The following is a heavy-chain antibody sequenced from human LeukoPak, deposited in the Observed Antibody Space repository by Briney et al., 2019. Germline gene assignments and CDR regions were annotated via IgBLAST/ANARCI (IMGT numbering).Heavy chain of an antibody. CDR3: ARDHRGVRDYFDY. CDR1: GFTFSNYA. V-gene: IGHV3-30-3*01. D-gene: IGHD3-10*01. J-gene: IGHJ4*02. CDR2: ISYDESNK. Sequence: GGSLRLSCAASGFTFSNYAMHWVRQAPGKGLEWVAVISYDESNKYYADSVKGRFTISRDNSKNTLYLQMNSLRAEDTAVYYCARDHRGVRDYFDYWGQGTLVTVSS.